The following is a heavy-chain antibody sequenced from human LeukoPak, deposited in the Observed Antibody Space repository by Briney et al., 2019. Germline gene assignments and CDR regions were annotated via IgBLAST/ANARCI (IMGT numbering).Heavy chain of an antibody. J-gene: IGHJ6*02. Sequence: SETLSLTCTVSGGSISSYYWSWIRQPPGXXLEWIGYIYYSGSTNYDPSLKSRITISVDTSKNQFSLKLSSVTAADTAVYYCAREYQLLFGMDVWGQGTTVTVSS. D-gene: IGHD2-2*01. CDR2: IYYSGST. V-gene: IGHV4-59*12. CDR3: AREYQLLFGMDV. CDR1: GGSISSYY.